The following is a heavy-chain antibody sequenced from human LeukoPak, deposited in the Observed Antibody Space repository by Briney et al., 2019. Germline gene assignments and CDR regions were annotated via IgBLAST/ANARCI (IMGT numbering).Heavy chain of an antibody. D-gene: IGHD1-26*01. CDR2: IYYSGST. CDR3: ARQSGSYGGILDN. J-gene: IGHJ4*02. Sequence: SETLSLTCTVSGGSISSGGYYWSWIRQHPGKGLEWIGGIYYSGSTYYNPSLKSRVTISVDTSRNEFSLRLSSVTAADTALYFCARQSGSYGGILDNWGQGILGTVSS. V-gene: IGHV4-39*01. CDR1: GGSISSGGYY.